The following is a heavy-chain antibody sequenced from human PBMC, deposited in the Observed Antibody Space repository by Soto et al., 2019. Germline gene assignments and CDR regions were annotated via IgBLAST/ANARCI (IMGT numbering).Heavy chain of an antibody. Sequence: QVQLQESGPGLVKPSQTLSLTCTVSGGSISSGGYYWSWIRQHPGKGLEWIGYIYYSGSTYYNPSLTSRVTISVDTSKNQFSLKLSSVTAADTAVYYCERTLERFVVVPQGANDAFDIWGQGTMVTVSS. CDR2: IYYSGST. CDR3: ERTLERFVVVPQGANDAFDI. J-gene: IGHJ3*02. CDR1: GGSISSGGYY. D-gene: IGHD2-2*01. V-gene: IGHV4-31*03.